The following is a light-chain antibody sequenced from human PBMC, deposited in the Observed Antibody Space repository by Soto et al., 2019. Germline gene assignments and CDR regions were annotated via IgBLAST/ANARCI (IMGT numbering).Light chain of an antibody. CDR3: CSYAGSSTYV. V-gene: IGLV2-23*02. Sequence: QSALTQPASVSGSPGQSITISCTGSSSDVGRYDLVSWYQQHPGKVPKLIIHEVTKRSSGLSNRFSGSKSGNTASLTISGLHAEDEADYYCCSYAGSSTYVFGTGTKVTVL. CDR1: SSDVGRYDL. J-gene: IGLJ1*01. CDR2: EVT.